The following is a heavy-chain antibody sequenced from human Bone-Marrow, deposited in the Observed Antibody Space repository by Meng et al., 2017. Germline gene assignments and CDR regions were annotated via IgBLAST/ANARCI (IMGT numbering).Heavy chain of an antibody. CDR2: INHSGST. D-gene: IGHD6-13*01. J-gene: IGHJ4*02. CDR1: GGSLSGYY. V-gene: IGHV4-34*01. CDR3: VRGRIAAAAALAY. Sequence: QVQLKQWGAGLLKPSETLSLTCAVYGGSLSGYYWSWIRQPPGKGLEWIGEINHSGSTNYNPSLKSRVTISVDTSKNQFSLKLSSVTAADTAVYYCVRGRIAAAAALAYWGQGTLVTVSS.